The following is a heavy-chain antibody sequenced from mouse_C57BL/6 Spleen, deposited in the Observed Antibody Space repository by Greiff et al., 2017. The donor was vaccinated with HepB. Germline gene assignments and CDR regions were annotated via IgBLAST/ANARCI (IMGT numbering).Heavy chain of an antibody. CDR3: ASSCYCSSYVGWYFDV. V-gene: IGHV1-72*01. Sequence: QVQLQQPGAELVKPGASVKLSCKASGYTFTSYWMHWVKQRPGRGLEWIGRIDPNSGGTKYNEKFKSKATLTVDKPSSTAYMQLSSLIYEDSAVYYCASSCYCSSYVGWYFDVWGTGTTVTVSS. J-gene: IGHJ1*03. CDR2: IDPNSGGT. CDR1: GYTFTSYW. D-gene: IGHD1-1*01.